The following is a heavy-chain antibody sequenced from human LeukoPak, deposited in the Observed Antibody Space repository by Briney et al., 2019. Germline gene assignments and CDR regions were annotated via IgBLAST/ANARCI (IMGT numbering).Heavy chain of an antibody. V-gene: IGHV4-38-2*02. J-gene: IGHJ3*02. CDR2: IYHSGST. Sequence: SETLSLTCTVSGYSISSGYYWGWIRQPPGKGLEWIGSIYHSGSTYYNPSLKSRVTISVDTSKNQFSLKLSSVTAADTAVYYCASLRFLEWLTPADAFDIWGQGTMVTVSS. CDR3: ASLRFLEWLTPADAFDI. D-gene: IGHD3-3*01. CDR1: GYSISSGYY.